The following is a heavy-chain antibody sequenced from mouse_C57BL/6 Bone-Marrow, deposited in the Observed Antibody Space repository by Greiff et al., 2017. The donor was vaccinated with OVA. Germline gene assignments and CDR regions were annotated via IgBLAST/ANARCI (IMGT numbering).Heavy chain of an antibody. V-gene: IGHV1-81*01. CDR2: IYPRSGNT. CDR1: GYTFTSYG. CDR3: AREGLYYYGSQAWFAY. D-gene: IGHD1-1*01. Sequence: QVQLKQSGAELARPGASVKLSCKASGYTFTSYGISWVKQRTGQGLEWIGEIYPRSGNTYYNEKFKGKATLTADKSSSTAYMELRSLTSEDSAVYFCAREGLYYYGSQAWFAYWGQGTLVTVSA. J-gene: IGHJ3*01.